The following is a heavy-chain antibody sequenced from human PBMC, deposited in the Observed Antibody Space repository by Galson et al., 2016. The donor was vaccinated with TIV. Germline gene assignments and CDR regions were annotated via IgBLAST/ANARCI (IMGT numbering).Heavy chain of an antibody. CDR2: IYNNMDFSETT. J-gene: IGHJ5*01. CDR3: ARQRNLSNGPWFDS. Sequence: ETLSLTCTVSDDSISSYYWTWIRQSPGKGLEWIGYIYNNMDFSETTNYNPSLMSRVTISLDTSRSHISLKLTSVTAADTAVYYCARQRNLSNGPWFDSWGQGALVTVSS. CDR1: DDSISSYY. V-gene: IGHV4-59*08. D-gene: IGHD2-8*01.